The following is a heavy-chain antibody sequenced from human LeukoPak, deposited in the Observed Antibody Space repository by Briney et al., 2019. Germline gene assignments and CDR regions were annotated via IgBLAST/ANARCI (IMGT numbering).Heavy chain of an antibody. V-gene: IGHV3-21*01. J-gene: IGHJ4*02. CDR1: GFTFSSYS. CDR3: ARDMSSSWYFDY. Sequence: GGSLRPSCAASGFTFSSYSMNWVRQAPGKGLEWASSISSSSSYIYYADSVKGRFTISRDNAKNSLYLQMNSLRAEDTAVYYCARDMSSSWYFDYWGQGTLVTVSS. CDR2: ISSSSSYI. D-gene: IGHD6-13*01.